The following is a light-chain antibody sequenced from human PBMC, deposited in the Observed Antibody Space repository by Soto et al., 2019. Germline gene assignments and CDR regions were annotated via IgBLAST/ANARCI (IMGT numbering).Light chain of an antibody. V-gene: IGLV2-8*01. CDR1: SSDVAGYNY. Sequence: QSALTQPPSASGSPGQSVTISCTGTSSDVAGYNYVSWYQHHPGKAPKFMIYEVSKRPSGVPDRFSGSKSGNTASLTVSGLQAEDEADYYCSSYAGSNSWVFGGGTKLTV. J-gene: IGLJ3*02. CDR2: EVS. CDR3: SSYAGSNSWV.